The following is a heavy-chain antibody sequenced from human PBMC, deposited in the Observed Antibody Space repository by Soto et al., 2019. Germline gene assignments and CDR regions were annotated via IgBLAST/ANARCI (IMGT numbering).Heavy chain of an antibody. CDR2: IYYSGST. CDR1: GGSISSNSYH. D-gene: IGHD4-17*01. CDR3: ARLQYGYDGFDI. Sequence: SETRCLTCTVSGGSISSNSYHGGCLRQPQGKGLEWIGSIYYSGSTYYNPSLKSRVTISVDTSKNQFSLKLSSVTAADTAVYYCARLQYGYDGFDIWGQGTMVTVS. J-gene: IGHJ3*02. V-gene: IGHV4-39*01.